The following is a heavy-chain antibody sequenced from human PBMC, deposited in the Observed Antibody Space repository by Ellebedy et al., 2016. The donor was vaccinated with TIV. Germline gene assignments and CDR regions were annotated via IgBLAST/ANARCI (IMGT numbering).Heavy chain of an antibody. CDR2: INHSGST. J-gene: IGHJ4*02. CDR1: GGSISSSSYY. Sequence: SETLSLTXTVSGGSISSSSYYWSWIRQPPGKGLEWIGEINHSGSTNYNPSLKSRVTISVDTSKNQFSLKLSSVTAADTAVYYCARAGRSPRGYSYGPGVAYFDYWGQGTLVTVSS. V-gene: IGHV4-39*07. CDR3: ARAGRSPRGYSYGPGVAYFDY. D-gene: IGHD5-18*01.